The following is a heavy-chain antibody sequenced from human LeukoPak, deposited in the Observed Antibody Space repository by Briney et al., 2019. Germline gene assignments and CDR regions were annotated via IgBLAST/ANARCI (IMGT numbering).Heavy chain of an antibody. CDR3: ARVGGYYPSHWYFDL. CDR1: GYTFTSYG. Sequence: ASVKVSCKASGYTFTSYGISWVRQAPGQGLEWMGWISAYNGNTNYAQKLQGRVTMTTDTSTSTAYMELRSLRSDDTAVYYGARVGGYYPSHWYFDLWGRGTLVTVSS. D-gene: IGHD3-22*01. J-gene: IGHJ2*01. CDR2: ISAYNGNT. V-gene: IGHV1-18*01.